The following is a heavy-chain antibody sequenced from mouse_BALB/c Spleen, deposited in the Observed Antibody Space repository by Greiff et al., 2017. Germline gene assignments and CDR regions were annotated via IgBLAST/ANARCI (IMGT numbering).Heavy chain of an antibody. CDR2: SRNKANDYTT. J-gene: IGHJ4*01. CDR3: ARDAYDGYLYYAMDY. Sequence: EVKLVESGGGLVQPGGSLRLSCATSGFTFSDFYMEWVRQPPGKRLEWIAASRNKANDYTTEYSASVKGRFIVSRDTSQSILYLQMNALRAEDTAIYYCARDAYDGYLYYAMDYWGQGTSVTVSS. D-gene: IGHD2-3*01. V-gene: IGHV7-1*02. CDR1: GFTFSDFY.